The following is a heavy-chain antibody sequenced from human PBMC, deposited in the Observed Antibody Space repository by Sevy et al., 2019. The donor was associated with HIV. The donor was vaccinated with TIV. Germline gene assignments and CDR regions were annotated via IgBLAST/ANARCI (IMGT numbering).Heavy chain of an antibody. CDR3: ARVLGREGQPNYGMDV. D-gene: IGHD1-26*01. Sequence: GGSLRLSCAASGFTFSSYSMNWVRQAPGKGLEWVSYISSSSSTIYYADSVKGRFTISRDNAKNSLYLQMNSLRAEDTAVYYCARVLGREGQPNYGMDVWGQGTTVTVSS. J-gene: IGHJ6*02. CDR2: ISSSSSTI. CDR1: GFTFSSYS. V-gene: IGHV3-48*01.